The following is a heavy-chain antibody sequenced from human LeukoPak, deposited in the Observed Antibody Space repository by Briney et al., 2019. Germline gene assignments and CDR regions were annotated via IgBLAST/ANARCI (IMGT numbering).Heavy chain of an antibody. CDR1: GFTFSDYY. CDR2: ISSSGRNT. J-gene: IGHJ4*02. Sequence: GGSLRLSCAASGFTFSDYYMSWIRQAPGKGLEWVSHISSSGRNTYYADYSKGRFTISRDNAKNSLYLQMNSLRAEDTAVYYCARDSTSGGFDFWGQGTLVTVSS. D-gene: IGHD3-10*01. V-gene: IGHV3-11*04. CDR3: ARDSTSGGFDF.